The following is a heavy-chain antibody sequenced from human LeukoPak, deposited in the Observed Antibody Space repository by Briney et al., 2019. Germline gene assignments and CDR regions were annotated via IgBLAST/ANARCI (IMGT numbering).Heavy chain of an antibody. CDR2: IYNIGGT. J-gene: IGHJ4*02. Sequence: SETLSLTCSVSGGSVSRDYWSWIRQPPGKRLERLGYIYNIGGTNYNPSLKSRVSISVDTSKNQFSLMLTSVTAADTAVYYCAREAVAGTLDYWGQGALVTVSS. V-gene: IGHV4-59*02. CDR3: AREAVAGTLDY. D-gene: IGHD6-19*01. CDR1: GGSVSRDY.